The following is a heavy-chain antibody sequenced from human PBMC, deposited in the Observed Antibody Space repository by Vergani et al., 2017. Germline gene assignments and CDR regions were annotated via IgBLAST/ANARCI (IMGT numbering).Heavy chain of an antibody. CDR3: ARDRYDLGSGSYPYFYYYGLDV. D-gene: IGHD3-10*01. CDR2: ISSSISYI. CDR1: GFTFSSYS. J-gene: IGHJ6*02. V-gene: IGHV3-21*01. Sequence: EVQLVESGGGLVKRGGSLRLSCAASGFTFSSYSMNWVRQAPGKGLEWVSSISSSISYIHYSDSLKGRFTISRDNAKSSLYLQMNSLRAEDTGVYYCARDRYDLGSGSYPYFYYYGLDVWGQGTAVTVSS.